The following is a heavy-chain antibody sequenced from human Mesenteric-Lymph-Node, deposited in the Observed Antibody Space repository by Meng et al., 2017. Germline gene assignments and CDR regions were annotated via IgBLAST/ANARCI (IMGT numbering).Heavy chain of an antibody. CDR3: VRDTRRGGGWFNP. V-gene: IGHV4-31*03. Sequence: QDARPGLVKPSHTLSLTCTFSGGSVSSGGYYWTCIRQHPGQGLECIGYIYLGVNIYYTPSLRSRVTISVDKSRNQFSLKLTSVSAADTAVYYCVRDTRRGGGWFNPWGQGTLVTVSS. J-gene: IGHJ5*02. CDR2: IYLGVNI. D-gene: IGHD3-10*01. CDR1: GGSVSSGGYY.